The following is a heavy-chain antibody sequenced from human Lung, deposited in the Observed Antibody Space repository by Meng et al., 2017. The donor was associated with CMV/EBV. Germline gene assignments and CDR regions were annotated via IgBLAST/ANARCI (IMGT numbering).Heavy chain of an antibody. Sequence: KVSCKVSGYSFTSYWIGWVRQMPGKGLEWMGIIYPGDSDTGYSPSFQGQVTMSADKSTTTAYLQWSSLKASDTAIYYCARQAVAGTGGFDYWGQGTXVTVSS. CDR2: IYPGDSDT. CDR3: ARQAVAGTGGFDY. D-gene: IGHD6-19*01. CDR1: GYSFTSYW. J-gene: IGHJ4*02. V-gene: IGHV5-51*01.